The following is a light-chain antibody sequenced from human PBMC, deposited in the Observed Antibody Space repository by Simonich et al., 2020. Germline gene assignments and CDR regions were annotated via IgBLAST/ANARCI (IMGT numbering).Light chain of an antibody. V-gene: IGLV3-21*03. CDR1: NIGSKS. CDR2: DSS. Sequence: SYVLTQPPSVSVAPGKPARITCGGNNIGSKSVHWSQQKPGQAPVLVVYDSSDRPSGIPGRFSGSNAGNTATLTISRVEAGDEADYYCQVWDSSSDHPVFGGGTKLTVL. J-gene: IGLJ2*01. CDR3: QVWDSSSDHPV.